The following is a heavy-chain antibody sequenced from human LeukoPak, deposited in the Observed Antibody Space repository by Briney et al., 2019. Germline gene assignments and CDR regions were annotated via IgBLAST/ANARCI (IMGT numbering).Heavy chain of an antibody. CDR3: ARGLRGCSGGSCRKLVYYFDY. J-gene: IGHJ4*02. CDR1: GYSFTSYW. V-gene: IGHV5-51*01. Sequence: GESLKISCKGSGYSFTSYWIGWVRQMPGKGLEWMGIIYPGDSDTRYSPSFQGQVTISADKSISTAYLQWSSLKASHTAMYYCARGLRGCSGGSCRKLVYYFDYWGQGTLVTVSS. D-gene: IGHD2-15*01. CDR2: IYPGDSDT.